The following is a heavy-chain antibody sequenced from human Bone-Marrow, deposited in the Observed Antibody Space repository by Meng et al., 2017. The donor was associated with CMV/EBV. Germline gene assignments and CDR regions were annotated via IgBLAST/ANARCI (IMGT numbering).Heavy chain of an antibody. CDR3: ARSSSGYYFGAFDI. Sequence: ASVNLSCKASGYTFTSQGISWLRQAPGQGLEWMGWLSAYNGNTNYAQKLQGRVTMTSDTSTSTAYMELRSLRSDDTAVYYCARSSSGYYFGAFDIWGQGTMVTL. J-gene: IGHJ3*02. D-gene: IGHD3-22*01. V-gene: IGHV1-18*01. CDR2: LSAYNGNT. CDR1: GYTFTSQG.